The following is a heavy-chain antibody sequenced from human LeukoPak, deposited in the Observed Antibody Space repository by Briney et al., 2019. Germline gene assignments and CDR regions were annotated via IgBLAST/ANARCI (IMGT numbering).Heavy chain of an antibody. CDR3: ARDLPTFYYDSSGYYYGFDY. CDR2: ISAYNGNT. J-gene: IGHJ4*02. CDR1: GYTFNNFG. Sequence: ASVKVSCKASGYTFNNFGISWVRQAPGQGLEWMGWISAYNGNTNYAQKLQGRVTMTTDTSTSTAYMELRSLRSDDTAVYYCARDLPTFYYDSSGYYYGFDYWGQGTLVTVSS. V-gene: IGHV1-18*01. D-gene: IGHD3-22*01.